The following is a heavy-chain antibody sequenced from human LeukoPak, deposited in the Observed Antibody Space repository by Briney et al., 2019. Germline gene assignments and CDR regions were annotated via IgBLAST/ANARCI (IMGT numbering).Heavy chain of an antibody. CDR1: GYTFTGYY. CDR2: INIDNGDT. Sequence: GASVKVSCKASGYTFTGYYMHWVRQAPGQRLEWMGWINIDNGDTKYSQELQGRVTITRDTSASTAYMDLSSLRSEDMAVYYCARRGGSTNFDYWGQGTLVTVSS. D-gene: IGHD1-26*01. V-gene: IGHV1-3*03. CDR3: ARRGGSTNFDY. J-gene: IGHJ4*02.